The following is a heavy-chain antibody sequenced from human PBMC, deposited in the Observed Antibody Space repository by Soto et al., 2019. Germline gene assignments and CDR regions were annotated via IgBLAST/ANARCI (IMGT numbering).Heavy chain of an antibody. J-gene: IGHJ4*02. CDR2: ISGSGGST. Sequence: GGSLRLSCAASGFTFSSYAMSWVRQAPGKGLEWVSAISGSGGSTYYADSVKGRFTISRDNPKNTLYLQMNSLRAEDTAVYYCAQDRWIIAARLSFDYWGQGTLVTLAS. CDR1: GFTFSSYA. D-gene: IGHD6-6*01. V-gene: IGHV3-23*01. CDR3: AQDRWIIAARLSFDY.